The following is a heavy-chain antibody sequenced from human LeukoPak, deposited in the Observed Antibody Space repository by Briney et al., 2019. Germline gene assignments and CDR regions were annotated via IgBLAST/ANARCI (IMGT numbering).Heavy chain of an antibody. CDR2: IYHSGGT. CDR1: GGSISSSSYY. J-gene: IGHJ3*02. CDR3: ARRRGEYDAFDI. D-gene: IGHD2/OR15-2a*01. V-gene: IGHV4-39*01. Sequence: SETLSLTCTVSGGSISSSSYYWGWIRQPPGKGLEWIGSIYHSGGTYSNPSLKSRVTISVDTSENQFSLKLSSVTAADTAVYYCARRRGEYDAFDIWGQGTMVTVSS.